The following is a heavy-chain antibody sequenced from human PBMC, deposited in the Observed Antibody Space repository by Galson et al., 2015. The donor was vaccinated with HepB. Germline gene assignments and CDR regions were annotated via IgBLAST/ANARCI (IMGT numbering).Heavy chain of an antibody. D-gene: IGHD5-24*01. V-gene: IGHV1-69*13. J-gene: IGHJ4*02. CDR3: ARGDGYKETYYFDY. CDR1: GDTFSSHV. CDR2: IIPIFGTA. Sequence: SVKVSCKASGDTFSSHVINWVRQAPGQGLEWMGGIIPIFGTANYSQKFQGRVTITADESTSTAYMELSSLRSEDTAVYYCARGDGYKETYYFDYWGQETLVTVSS.